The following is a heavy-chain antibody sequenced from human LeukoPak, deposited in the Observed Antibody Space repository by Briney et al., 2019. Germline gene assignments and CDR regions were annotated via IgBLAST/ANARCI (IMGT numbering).Heavy chain of an antibody. CDR2: INEDGSEK. D-gene: IGHD5-24*01. V-gene: IGHV3-7*02. Sequence: GFLRHSCAAPGFTLWNYWMNLGRPGPSKRQEWGAHINEDGSEKNYVDSVKGRFTTSRDNARNSLSLQMNNLRSEDTAVYYCATYKNQPHTQFFDFWGQGALVTVSA. CDR3: ATYKNQPHTQFFDF. J-gene: IGHJ4*02. CDR1: GFTLWNYW.